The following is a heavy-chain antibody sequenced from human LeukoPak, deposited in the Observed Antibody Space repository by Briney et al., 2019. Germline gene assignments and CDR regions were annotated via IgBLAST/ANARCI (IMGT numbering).Heavy chain of an antibody. CDR3: AKDPRPRSFDSTGYTDF. CDR2: IHFDDSRK. CDR1: GFTFSSYG. D-gene: IGHD3-22*01. J-gene: IGHJ4*02. Sequence: GGSLRLSCAASGFTFSSYGMHWVRQAPGKGLEGGSFIHFDDSRKYYAESVQGRFTISRDNSKNTVYLQMSSLRGEDTAVYYCAKDPRPRSFDSTGYTDFWGQGTLVTVSS. V-gene: IGHV3-30*02.